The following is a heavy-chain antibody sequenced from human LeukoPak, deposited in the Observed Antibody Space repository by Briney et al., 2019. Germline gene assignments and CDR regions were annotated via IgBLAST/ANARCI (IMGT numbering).Heavy chain of an antibody. V-gene: IGHV4-31*03. J-gene: IGHJ3*02. Sequence: SQTLSLTCTVSGGSISSGGYYWSWIRRHPGTGLEWIGYIYYSGSTYYNPSLKSRVTISVDTSKNQFSLKLSSVTAADTAVYYCARDENSVTGAFDSGGQGTMVTVSA. D-gene: IGHD4-17*01. CDR1: GGSISSGGYY. CDR2: IYYSGST. CDR3: ARDENSVTGAFDS.